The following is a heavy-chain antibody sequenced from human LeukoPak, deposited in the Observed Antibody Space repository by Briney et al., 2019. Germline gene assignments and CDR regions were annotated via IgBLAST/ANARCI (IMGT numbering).Heavy chain of an antibody. CDR2: ISYDGSNK. V-gene: IGHV3-30*18. Sequence: GGSLRLSCAASGFTFSSYGMHWVRQSPGKGLEWVAVISYDGSNKYYADSVKGRFTISRDNSKNTLYLQMNSLRAEDTAVYYCAKAPLYDFWSGYFDYWGQGTLVTVSS. J-gene: IGHJ4*02. CDR3: AKAPLYDFWSGYFDY. CDR1: GFTFSSYG. D-gene: IGHD3-3*01.